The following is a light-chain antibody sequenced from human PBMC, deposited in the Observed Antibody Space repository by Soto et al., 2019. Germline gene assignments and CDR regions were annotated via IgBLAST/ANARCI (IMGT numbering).Light chain of an antibody. CDR1: SSDVGAYNY. CDR2: EVS. V-gene: IGLV2-14*01. J-gene: IGLJ1*01. CDR3: SSYTSSRTLV. Sequence: SALTQPAPVSGSPGQSITISCTGTSSDVGAYNYVSWYQQHPGKAPKLMIYEVSNRPSGVSHRFSGSKSDNTASLTISGLQTDDEADYYCSSYTSSRTLVFGTGTKVTVL.